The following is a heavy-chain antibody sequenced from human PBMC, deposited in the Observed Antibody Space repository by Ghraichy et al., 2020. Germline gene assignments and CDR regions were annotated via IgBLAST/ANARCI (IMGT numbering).Heavy chain of an antibody. D-gene: IGHD1-26*01. CDR2: ISWNSGSI. V-gene: IGHV3-9*01. CDR1: GFTFDDYA. J-gene: IGHJ6*02. CDR3: AKDPGEVPLGDGMDV. Sequence: GGSLRLSCAASGFTFDDYAMHWVRQAPGKGLEWVSGISWNSGSIGYADSVKGRFTISRDNAKNSLYLQMNSLRAEDTALYYCAKDPGEVPLGDGMDVWGQGTTVTVSS.